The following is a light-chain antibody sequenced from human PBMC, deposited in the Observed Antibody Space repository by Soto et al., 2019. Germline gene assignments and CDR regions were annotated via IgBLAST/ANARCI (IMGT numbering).Light chain of an antibody. CDR1: SSDIGGYNY. CDR3: SSYAGSNTNVV. Sequence: QSALTQPPSASGSPGQSVTISCTGTSSDIGGYNYVSWYQQHPGKAPKLMIYEVSRRPSGVPDRFSGSTSGNTASLTVSGLQPEDEADYYCSSYAGSNTNVVFGGGTKVTVL. CDR2: EVS. J-gene: IGLJ2*01. V-gene: IGLV2-8*01.